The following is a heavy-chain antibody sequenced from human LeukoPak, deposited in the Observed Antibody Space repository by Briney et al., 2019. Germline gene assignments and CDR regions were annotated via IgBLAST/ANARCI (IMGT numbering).Heavy chain of an antibody. CDR2: IYYSGIS. D-gene: IGHD6-6*01. CDR1: GGSISSGNYY. J-gene: IGHJ5*02. V-gene: IGHV4-31*03. CDR3: ARVIGWEYTSSSRFDP. Sequence: SETLSLTCTVSGGSISSGNYYWSWLRQHPGKGLEWIGYIYYSGISHYNPSLKSRVTMSVDTSKNQFSLKLSSVTAADTAVYYCARVIGWEYTSSSRFDPWGQGTLVTVSS.